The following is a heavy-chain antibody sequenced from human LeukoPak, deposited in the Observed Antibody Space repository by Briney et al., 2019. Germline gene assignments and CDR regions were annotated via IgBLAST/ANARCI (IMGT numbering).Heavy chain of an antibody. D-gene: IGHD2-2*01. Sequence: ASVKVSCKASGYTFTSYGISWVRQAPGQGLEWMGWISACNGNTNYAQKLQGRVTMTTDTSTSTAYMELRSLRSDDTAVYSCASPSHCSSTSCLEFDYWGQGTLVTVSS. CDR1: GYTFTSYG. J-gene: IGHJ4*02. CDR2: ISACNGNT. CDR3: ASPSHCSSTSCLEFDY. V-gene: IGHV1-18*01.